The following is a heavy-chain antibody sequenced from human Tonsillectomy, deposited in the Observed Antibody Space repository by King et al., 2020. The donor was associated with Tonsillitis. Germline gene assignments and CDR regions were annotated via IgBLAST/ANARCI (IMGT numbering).Heavy chain of an antibody. Sequence: VQLVESGGGLVQPGGSLRLSCAASGFTFSSYWMSWVRQAPGKGLEWVANIKQDGSEKYYVDSVKGRFTISRDNAKNSLYLQMNSLRAEDTAVYYCARVWGYFDWLLRYYFYYGMDVWGQGTTVTVSS. V-gene: IGHV3-7*04. J-gene: IGHJ6*02. CDR1: GFTFSSYW. CDR2: IKQDGSEK. CDR3: ARVWGYFDWLLRYYFYYGMDV. D-gene: IGHD3-9*01.